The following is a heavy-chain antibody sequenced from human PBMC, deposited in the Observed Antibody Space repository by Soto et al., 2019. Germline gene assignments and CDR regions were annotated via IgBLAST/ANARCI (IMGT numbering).Heavy chain of an antibody. J-gene: IGHJ5*02. CDR1: VFTFSSYE. CDR2: ISSSGSTI. Sequence: GSLRLSCAASVFTFSSYEMNWVRQAPGKGLEWVSYISSSGSTIYYADSVKGRFTISRDNAKNSLYLQMNSLRAEDTAVYYCARARLGDYGGNFGNWFDPWGQGTLVTVSS. D-gene: IGHD4-17*01. V-gene: IGHV3-48*03. CDR3: ARARLGDYGGNFGNWFDP.